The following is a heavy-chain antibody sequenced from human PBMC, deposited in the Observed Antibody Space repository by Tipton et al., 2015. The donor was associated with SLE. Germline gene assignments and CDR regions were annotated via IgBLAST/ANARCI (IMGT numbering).Heavy chain of an antibody. Sequence: TLSLTCSVSGVSISSYYWSWIRQPAGKGLEWIGRLYTSGTTNYNPPLKSRVTMSVDTSKNQFSLKLSSVTAADTAVYYCARAVPGVYYYYYMDVWGKGTTVTVSS. D-gene: IGHD3-10*01. V-gene: IGHV4-4*07. CDR2: LYTSGTT. J-gene: IGHJ6*03. CDR1: GVSISSYY. CDR3: ARAVPGVYYYYYMDV.